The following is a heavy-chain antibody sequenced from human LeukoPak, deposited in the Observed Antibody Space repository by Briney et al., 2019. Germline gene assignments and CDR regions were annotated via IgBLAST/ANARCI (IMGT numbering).Heavy chain of an antibody. V-gene: IGHV1-24*01. CDR1: GETPHKLS. D-gene: IGHD2-15*01. J-gene: IGHJ4*02. CDR3: ATLKDIVVTAVGTGTNHY. Sequence: GASVKVSCKVFGETPHKLSMHWVRQAPGKGLEWVGGFDIEVGETIYAQKFQGRVTMTEDTASETAYMELSSLRSEDTAVYFCATLKDIVVTAVGTGTNHYWGQGTLVTVSS. CDR2: FDIEVGET.